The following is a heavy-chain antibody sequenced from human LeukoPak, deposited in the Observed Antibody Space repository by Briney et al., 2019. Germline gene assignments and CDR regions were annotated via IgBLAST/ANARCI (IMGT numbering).Heavy chain of an antibody. V-gene: IGHV3-7*01. D-gene: IGHD5-18*01. Sequence: GGSLRLSCAASGFTFSSFWMSWVRQAPGKGLEWVANIKQDGREKYYVDSVKGRFTISRDNARNSLYLQMNSLRAEDTAVYYSAIYNNYGSRDFDYWGQGTLVTVSS. CDR2: IKQDGREK. CDR1: GFTFSSFW. CDR3: AIYNNYGSRDFDY. J-gene: IGHJ4*02.